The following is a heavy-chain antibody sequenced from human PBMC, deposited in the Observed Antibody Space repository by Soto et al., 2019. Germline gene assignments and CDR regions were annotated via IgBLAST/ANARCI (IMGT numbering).Heavy chain of an antibody. Sequence: QITLKESGPTLVKPTQTLTLTCTSSGFSLSNSGVGVGWFRWPPGKALEWLGLIYLDDDKRSSLALNSRLTITEDTSKNQVVLTMSNMDPVDPATYCCAHRQRTDYFDYWGKGTLVTVCS. J-gene: IGHJ4*02. CDR1: GFSLSNSGVG. V-gene: IGHV2-5*02. CDR3: AHRQRTDYFDY. CDR2: IYLDDDK.